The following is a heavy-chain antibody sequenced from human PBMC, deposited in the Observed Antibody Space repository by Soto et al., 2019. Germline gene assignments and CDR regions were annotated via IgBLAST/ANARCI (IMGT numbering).Heavy chain of an antibody. D-gene: IGHD2-15*01. J-gene: IGHJ6*03. CDR2: IYYSGST. CDR3: ARSYRRYCSGGSCYSYYYYYMDV. V-gene: IGHV4-59*01. CDR1: VGSIRSYY. Sequence: QVQLQESGPGLVKPSETLSLTCTVSVGSIRSYYWSWIRQPPGKGLEWIGYIYYSGSTNYNPSLKSRVTISVDTSKNQFSLKLSSVTAADTAVYYCARSYRRYCSGGSCYSYYYYYMDVWGKGTTVTVSS.